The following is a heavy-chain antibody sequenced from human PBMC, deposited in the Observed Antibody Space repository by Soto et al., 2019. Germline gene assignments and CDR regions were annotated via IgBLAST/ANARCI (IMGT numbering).Heavy chain of an antibody. CDR1: GGTFSSYA. V-gene: IGHV1-69*06. CDR2: IIPIFGTA. J-gene: IGHJ6*02. D-gene: IGHD1-26*01. CDR3: ASRKRRSWDGDAEADYYGMDV. Sequence: SVKVSCKASGGTFSSYAISWVRQAPGQGLEWMGGIIPIFGTANYAQKFQGRVTITADKSTSTAYMELSSLRSEDTAVYYCASRKRRSWDGDAEADYYGMDVWGQGTTVTVSS.